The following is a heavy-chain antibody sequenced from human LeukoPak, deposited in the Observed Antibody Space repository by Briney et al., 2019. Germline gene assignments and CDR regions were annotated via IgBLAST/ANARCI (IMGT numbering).Heavy chain of an antibody. J-gene: IGHJ6*03. V-gene: IGHV4-59*01. CDR2: VDHAGST. CDR3: ARGRVSSSTWYSTYYYYFYMDV. CDR1: DDSITMYY. D-gene: IGHD1-1*01. Sequence: SETLSLTCSVSDDSITMYYWTWIRQPPGKGLEWIGYVDHAGSTNFNPSLNGRVSISRNTTKNLFSLRLRSVTAADTAVYFCARGRVSSSTWYSTYYYYFYMDVWGKGTTVTVSS.